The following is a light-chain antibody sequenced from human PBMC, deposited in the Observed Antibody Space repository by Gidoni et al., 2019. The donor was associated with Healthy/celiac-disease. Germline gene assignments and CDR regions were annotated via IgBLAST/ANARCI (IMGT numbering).Light chain of an antibody. J-gene: IGKJ4*01. V-gene: IGKV3-11*01. Sequence: EIVLTQSPATLSLSPGERATLSCRASQSVSSYLAWYQQKPGQAPRILIYDASNRATGIPARFSGSGAGTDFTLTISSLEPEDFAVYYCQQRSNWPPGLTFGGGTKVEIK. CDR1: QSVSSY. CDR3: QQRSNWPPGLT. CDR2: DAS.